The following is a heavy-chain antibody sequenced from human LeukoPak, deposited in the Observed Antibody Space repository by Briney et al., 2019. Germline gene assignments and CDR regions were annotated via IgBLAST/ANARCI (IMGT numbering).Heavy chain of an antibody. V-gene: IGHV4-39*07. CDR2: IYYSGST. CDR3: AREVRGVIIGNWFDP. Sequence: SETLSLTCTVSGGSISSSSYYWGWIRQPPGKGLEWIGSIYYSGSTYYNPSLKSRVTISVDTSKNQFSLKLSSVTAADTAVYYCAREVRGVIIGNWFDPWGQGTLVTVSS. J-gene: IGHJ5*02. D-gene: IGHD3-10*01. CDR1: GGSISSSSYY.